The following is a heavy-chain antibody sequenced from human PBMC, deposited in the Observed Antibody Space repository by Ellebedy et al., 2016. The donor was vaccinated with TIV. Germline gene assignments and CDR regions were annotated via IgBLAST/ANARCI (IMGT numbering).Heavy chain of an antibody. D-gene: IGHD5-18*01. Sequence: GESLKISCAASGFTFRSYGLHWVRQAPGRGLEWVALLSSDGTDEYYGDSVKGRFTISRDNSKNTLYLHLNSLRPDDTAFYYCARDKYGYGNFDFWGQGTLVTVSS. V-gene: IGHV3-30*03. CDR2: LSSDGTDE. CDR3: ARDKYGYGNFDF. CDR1: GFTFRSYG. J-gene: IGHJ4*02.